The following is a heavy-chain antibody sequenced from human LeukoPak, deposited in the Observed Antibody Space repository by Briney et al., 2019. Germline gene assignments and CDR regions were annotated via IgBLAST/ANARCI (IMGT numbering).Heavy chain of an antibody. Sequence: GGSLRLSCAASGFTFSSYAMSWIRQAPGKGLEWVSYISSSGNSTYYSDSVRGRFTISRDNAKNSLHLQMNSLRAEDTAVYYCARAAYCSSTSCYGSDIWGQGTMVTVSS. CDR2: ISSSGNST. CDR1: GFTFSSYA. V-gene: IGHV3-11*04. CDR3: ARAAYCSSTSCYGSDI. D-gene: IGHD2-2*01. J-gene: IGHJ3*02.